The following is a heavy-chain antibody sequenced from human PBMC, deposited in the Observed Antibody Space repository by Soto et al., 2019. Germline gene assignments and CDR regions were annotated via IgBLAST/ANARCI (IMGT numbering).Heavy chain of an antibody. D-gene: IGHD3-10*01. CDR3: AKDAVAYNGEWDWFDL. CDR1: GFTFKNFA. Sequence: EVKLLESGGGLVQPGGSLRLSCAASGFTFKNFAVSWVRQAPGKGMECVSAIGGSGSSANYADSVKGRFTVSRDDSKSTLYLQMSGLRVDDTALYYCAKDAVAYNGEWDWFDLWGQGTLVTVSS. V-gene: IGHV3-23*01. J-gene: IGHJ5*02. CDR2: IGGSGSSA.